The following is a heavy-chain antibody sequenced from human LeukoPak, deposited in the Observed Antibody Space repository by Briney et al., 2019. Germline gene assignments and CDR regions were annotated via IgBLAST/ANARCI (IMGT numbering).Heavy chain of an antibody. Sequence: ASVKVSCKASGYTFTRYYIHWVRQAPGQGLEWMGWINPNSGSTNYAQKFQGGVTMTRDTSIRTAYMELSRLRSDDTAVYYCAREEYGFDPWGQGTLVTVSS. J-gene: IGHJ5*02. D-gene: IGHD2-2*01. V-gene: IGHV1-2*02. CDR2: INPNSGST. CDR3: AREEYGFDP. CDR1: GYTFTRYY.